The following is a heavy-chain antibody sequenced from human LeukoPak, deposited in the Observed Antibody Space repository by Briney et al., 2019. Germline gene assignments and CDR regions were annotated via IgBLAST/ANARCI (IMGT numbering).Heavy chain of an antibody. D-gene: IGHD6-13*01. CDR1: GFIFDDYA. CDR2: INGLGGGT. V-gene: IGHV3-9*01. Sequence: GGSLRLSCEASGFIFDDYALHWVRLAPGKGLEWVSGINGLGGGTAYADSVKGRFTISRDNDRNSLYLQMNSLRVEDTALYFCAKWNRQPLVKGWFDSWGQGTLVTVS. CDR3: AKWNRQPLVKGWFDS. J-gene: IGHJ5*01.